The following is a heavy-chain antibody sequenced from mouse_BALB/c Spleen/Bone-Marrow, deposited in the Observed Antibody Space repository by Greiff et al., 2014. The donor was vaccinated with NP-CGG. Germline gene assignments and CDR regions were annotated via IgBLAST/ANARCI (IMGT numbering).Heavy chain of an antibody. Sequence: VQLQQPGTVLARPGASVKMSCKASGYTFTSFWMHWGKQRPGQGLDWIGAVYPGNNDTNYNQNFKGKAKLTAVKSTSTAYMEFSSLTNEDSAVYYCTRYFYGGRDWYFDVWGAGTTVTVSS. V-gene: IGHV1-5*01. CDR1: GYTFTSFW. CDR2: VYPGNNDT. CDR3: TRYFYGGRDWYFDV. J-gene: IGHJ1*01. D-gene: IGHD1-1*01.